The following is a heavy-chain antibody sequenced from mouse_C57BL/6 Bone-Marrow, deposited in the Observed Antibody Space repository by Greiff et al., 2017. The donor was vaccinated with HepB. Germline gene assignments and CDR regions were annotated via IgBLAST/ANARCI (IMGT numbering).Heavy chain of an antibody. CDR2: INYDGSST. CDR3: AREPSPYYAMDY. V-gene: IGHV5-16*01. CDR1: GFTFSDYY. Sequence: EVMLVESEGGLVQPGSSMKLSCTASGFTFSDYYMAWVRQVPEKGLEWVANINYDGSSTYYLDSLKSRFIISRDNAKNILYLQMSSLKSEDTATYYCAREPSPYYAMDYWGQGTSVTVSS. J-gene: IGHJ4*01.